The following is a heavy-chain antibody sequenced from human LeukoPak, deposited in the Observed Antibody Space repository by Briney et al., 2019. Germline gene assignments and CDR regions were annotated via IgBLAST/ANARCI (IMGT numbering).Heavy chain of an antibody. D-gene: IGHD1-26*01. CDR1: GGTFSRYT. CDR2: IIPILGIA. J-gene: IGHJ4*02. Sequence: SVKVSCKASGGTFSRYTISWVRPAPGQGLEWMGRIIPILGIANYAQKFQGRVTITADKTTSTAYMELSSLRSEDTAVYYCASISGSYSVGYFDYWGQGTLVTVSS. V-gene: IGHV1-69*02. CDR3: ASISGSYSVGYFDY.